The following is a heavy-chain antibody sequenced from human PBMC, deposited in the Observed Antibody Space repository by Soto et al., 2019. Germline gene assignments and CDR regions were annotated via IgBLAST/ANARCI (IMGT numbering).Heavy chain of an antibody. CDR1: GFTFSSYS. CDR2: ISSSSSYI. V-gene: IGHV3-21*01. CDR3: ASYQGGALDY. J-gene: IGHJ4*02. D-gene: IGHD2-2*01. Sequence: EVQLVESGGGLVKPGGSLRLSCAASGFTFSSYSMNWVRQAPGKGLEWVSSISSSSSYIYYADSVKGRFTISRDNAKNSLYLQMNSLRAEDTAVYYCASYQGGALDYWGQGTLVTVPS.